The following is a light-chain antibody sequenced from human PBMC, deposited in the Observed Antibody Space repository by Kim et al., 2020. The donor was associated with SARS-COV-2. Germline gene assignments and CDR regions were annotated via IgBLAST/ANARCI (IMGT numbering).Light chain of an antibody. V-gene: IGKV3-11*01. CDR1: HNIDIS. Sequence: PGESATRSCRASHNIDISLAWYQQTPGQPPRLLIYDAAGRDAGIPDRFSGSGSGTDFTLTIGSLAPEDFAVDYCQQRGSWPPALTFGGGTKVDIK. J-gene: IGKJ4*01. CDR3: QQRGSWPPALT. CDR2: DAA.